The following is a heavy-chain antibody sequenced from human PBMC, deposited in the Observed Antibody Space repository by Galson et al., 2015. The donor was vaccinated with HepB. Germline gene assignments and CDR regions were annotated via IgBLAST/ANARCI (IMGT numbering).Heavy chain of an antibody. J-gene: IGHJ3*02. D-gene: IGHD4-23*01. Sequence: SLRLSCAASGFTFSSYGMHWVRQAPGKGLEWVAVIWYDGSNKYYADSVKGRFTISRDNSKNTLYLQMNSLRAEDTAVYYCARDGGNGAAGYDAFDIWGQGTMVTVSS. V-gene: IGHV3-33*01. CDR1: GFTFSSYG. CDR2: IWYDGSNK. CDR3: ARDGGNGAAGYDAFDI.